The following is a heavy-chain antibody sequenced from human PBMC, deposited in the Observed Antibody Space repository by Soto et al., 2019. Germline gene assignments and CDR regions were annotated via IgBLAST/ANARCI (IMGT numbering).Heavy chain of an antibody. D-gene: IGHD1-26*01. CDR2: INPDGSTT. V-gene: IGHV3-74*01. CDR3: ARVGVGAYHFDY. Sequence: EVQLVESGGGLVQPGGSLRLSCAASGFTFSSYWMHWVRQAPGKGLVWVSRINPDGSTTSYADSVKGRFTISRDNAKNTLYLKMNSLRAEDTAVYYCARVGVGAYHFDYWGQGTLVTVSS. CDR1: GFTFSSYW. J-gene: IGHJ4*02.